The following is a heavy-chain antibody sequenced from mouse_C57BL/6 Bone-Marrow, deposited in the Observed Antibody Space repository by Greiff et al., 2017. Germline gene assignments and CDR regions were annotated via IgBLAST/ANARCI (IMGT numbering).Heavy chain of an antibody. CDR2: SRLKSDNYAT. J-gene: IGHJ3*01. CDR1: GFTFSNYW. V-gene: IGHV6-3*01. D-gene: IGHD2-4*01. Sequence: EVKVEESGGGLVQPGGSMKLSCVASGFTFSNYWMNWVRQSPEKGLEWVAQSRLKSDNYATHYAESVKGRFTISRDDSKSSVYLQMNNLRAEDTGIYYCTVGYDYDVGFAYWGQGTLVTVSA. CDR3: TVGYDYDVGFAY.